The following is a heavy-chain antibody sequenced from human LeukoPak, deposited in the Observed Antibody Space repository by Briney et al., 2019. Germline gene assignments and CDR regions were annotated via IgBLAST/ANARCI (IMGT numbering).Heavy chain of an antibody. CDR2: INHSGST. V-gene: IGHV4-34*01. Sequence: SETLSLTCAVYGGSFSGYYWSWIRQPPGKGLEWIGEINHSGSTNYNPSLKSRVTISVDTSKNQFSLKLSSVTAADTAVYYCARGRSGYEAFDYWGQGTLVTVSS. D-gene: IGHD5-12*01. CDR3: ARGRSGYEAFDY. CDR1: GGSFSGYY. J-gene: IGHJ4*02.